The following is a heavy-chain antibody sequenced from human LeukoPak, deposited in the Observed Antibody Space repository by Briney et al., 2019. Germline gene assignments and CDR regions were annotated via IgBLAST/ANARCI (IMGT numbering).Heavy chain of an antibody. CDR2: IKQDGSQK. CDR1: GFTLNNSL. D-gene: IGHD5-18*01. Sequence: GSLRPSFTASGFTLNNSLMSWVPQPPGRGLELVASIKQDGSQKYYVDSVKGRFTISRDNSKNTLYLQMSSLRAEDTAVYYCAKTKDTVRPATIDYWGQGTLVTVSS. V-gene: IGHV3-7*03. CDR3: AKTKDTVRPATIDY. J-gene: IGHJ4*02.